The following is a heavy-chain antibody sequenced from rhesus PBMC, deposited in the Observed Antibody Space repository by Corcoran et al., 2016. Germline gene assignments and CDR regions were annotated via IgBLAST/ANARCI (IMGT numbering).Heavy chain of an antibody. Sequence: QVQLQESGPGLVKPSETLSLTCAVSGGSISDDYYWSWIRQPPGKGLEWIGYITYSGTTSYNPSLKSRVTISRDTSKNQFSLKLSSVTAADTAVYYCARDNSSGRRYFDYWGQGVLVTVSS. CDR3: ARDNSSGRRYFDY. V-gene: IGHV4-122*02. D-gene: IGHD6-31*01. CDR2: ITYSGTT. J-gene: IGHJ4*01. CDR1: GGSISDDYY.